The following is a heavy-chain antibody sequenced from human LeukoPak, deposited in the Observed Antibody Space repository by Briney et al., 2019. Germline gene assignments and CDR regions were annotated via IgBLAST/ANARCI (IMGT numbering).Heavy chain of an antibody. CDR1: GFTFKLYW. CDR3: ARDEFQYPLEN. V-gene: IGHV3-74*01. D-gene: IGHD2/OR15-2a*01. Sequence: PGGSVRLSCAASGFTFKLYWMHWVRQVPGKRPVWVSRINDDGSDTIYADSVRGRFTISRDDAKNTVYLQMNNLRAEDTAVYYCARDEFQYPLENWGQGTLVTVSS. CDR2: INDDGSDT. J-gene: IGHJ4*02.